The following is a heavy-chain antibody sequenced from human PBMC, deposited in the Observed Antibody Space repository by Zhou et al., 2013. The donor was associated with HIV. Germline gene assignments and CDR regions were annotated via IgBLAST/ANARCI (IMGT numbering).Heavy chain of an antibody. CDR2: INPNSGVT. Sequence: QVQVVQSGAEVKKPGASVKVSCKASGYTFTGYYMHWVRQAPGQGLEWMGWINPNSGVTNYAQKFQGRLTLTTDDSSNTAYMELSSLRYEDTAVYYCASVGYYYDSSAYYYGMDVWGQGP. J-gene: IGHJ6*02. V-gene: IGHV1-2*02. CDR3: ASVGYYYDSSAYYYGMDV. CDR1: GYTFTGYY. D-gene: IGHD3-22*01.